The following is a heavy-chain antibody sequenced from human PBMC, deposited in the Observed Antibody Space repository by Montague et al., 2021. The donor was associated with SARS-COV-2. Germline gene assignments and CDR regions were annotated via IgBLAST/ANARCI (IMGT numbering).Heavy chain of an antibody. CDR3: ARGAYHDLYYYYHGMDV. D-gene: IGHD2-2*01. J-gene: IGHJ6*02. Sequence: CAISGDSVSSQSAAWNWTRQSPSRGLEWLGRTYYRSQWYEDYAVSVKGRITIKPDTSKNQFSLHLESVSPDDTALYYCARGAYHDLYYYYHGMDVWGRGTTVSVSS. CDR2: TYYRSQWYE. CDR1: GDSVSSQSAA. V-gene: IGHV6-1*01.